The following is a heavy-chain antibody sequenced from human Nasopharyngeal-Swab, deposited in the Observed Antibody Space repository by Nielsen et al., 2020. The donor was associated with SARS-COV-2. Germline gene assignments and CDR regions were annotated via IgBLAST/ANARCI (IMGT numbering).Heavy chain of an antibody. J-gene: IGHJ6*02. CDR2: INHSGNT. D-gene: IGHD3-10*01. CDR1: GGSFSGYY. CDR3: ARGRVSTNTYYYGLGSSYYYYGMDV. Sequence: GSLRLSCAVYGGSFSGYYWSWIRQPPGKGLEWIGEINHSGNTNYNPSLKSRVTISVDTSKNQLSLKLSSVTAADTAVYYCARGRVSTNTYYYGLGSSYYYYGMDVWGQGTTVTVSS. V-gene: IGHV4-34*01.